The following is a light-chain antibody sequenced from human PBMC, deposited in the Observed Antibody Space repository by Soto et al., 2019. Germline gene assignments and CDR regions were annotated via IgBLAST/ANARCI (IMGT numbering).Light chain of an antibody. Sequence: QSALTQPASVSGSRGQSITISCTGTSRDVGGYNYVSWYQQHPGKAPKLIIYEVSNRPSGVFNRSSGSKSGNTASLTISGLQAEDEADYYCSSYTSDNSYIFGTGTKVTVL. J-gene: IGLJ1*01. CDR1: SRDVGGYNY. CDR3: SSYTSDNSYI. CDR2: EVS. V-gene: IGLV2-14*01.